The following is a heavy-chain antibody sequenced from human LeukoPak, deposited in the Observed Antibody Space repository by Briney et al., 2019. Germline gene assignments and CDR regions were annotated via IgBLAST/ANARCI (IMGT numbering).Heavy chain of an antibody. CDR1: GFTFSSYA. Sequence: GGSLRLSCAASGFTFSSYAMHWVRQAPGKGLEYVPAISSNGGSTYYANSVKGRFTISRDNSKNTLYLQMGSLRAEDMAVYYCARSTISSSSYYFDYWGQGTLVTVSS. CDR3: ARSTISSSSYYFDY. CDR2: ISSNGGST. V-gene: IGHV3-64*01. J-gene: IGHJ4*02. D-gene: IGHD6-6*01.